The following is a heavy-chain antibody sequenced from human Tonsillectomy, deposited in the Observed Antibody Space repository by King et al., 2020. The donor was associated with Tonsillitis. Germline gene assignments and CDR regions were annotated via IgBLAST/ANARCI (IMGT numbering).Heavy chain of an antibody. Sequence: VQLVEAGAGVKKAGASVKVSCKGSGKNVTGYYMPWVRQASGEGLEVIGWTHPHHGGAKYAKKFEGRGTMTRDTSMSTAYMELSSLRSDDTAVYYCARGGRNSSGPWDSWGQGTLVTVSS. CDR3: ARGGRNSSGPWDS. CDR1: GKNVTGYY. J-gene: IGHJ4*02. D-gene: IGHD6-19*01. V-gene: IGHV1-2*02. CDR2: THPHHGGA.